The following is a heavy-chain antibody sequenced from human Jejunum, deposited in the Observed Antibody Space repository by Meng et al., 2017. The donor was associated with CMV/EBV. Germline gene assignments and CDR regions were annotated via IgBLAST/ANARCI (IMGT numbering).Heavy chain of an antibody. CDR3: ARRRDYFDS. V-gene: IGHV3-11*01. CDR2: ISSSGTTT. Sequence: CDECGLALSDYYMSWTRQAPGKGLEWLSYISSSGTTTYYVDSVRGRFTISRDNAKNSLYLQMSSLRGEDTAVYYCARRRDYFDSWGQGTRVTVSS. CDR1: GLALSDYY. J-gene: IGHJ4*02.